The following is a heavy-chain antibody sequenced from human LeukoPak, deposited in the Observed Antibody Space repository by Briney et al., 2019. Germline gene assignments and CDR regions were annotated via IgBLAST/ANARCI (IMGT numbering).Heavy chain of an antibody. D-gene: IGHD6-13*01. V-gene: IGHV3-23*01. Sequence: GGSLRLSCAASGFTFNKYGMSWIRQAPGRGLEWVSAISGSGGTTFYADSVKGRFTISRDNSKNTLYLQMNSLRPDDTAVYYCARAQLGFEYWGQGTLVTVSS. CDR3: ARAQLGFEY. CDR2: ISGSGGTT. J-gene: IGHJ4*02. CDR1: GFTFNKYG.